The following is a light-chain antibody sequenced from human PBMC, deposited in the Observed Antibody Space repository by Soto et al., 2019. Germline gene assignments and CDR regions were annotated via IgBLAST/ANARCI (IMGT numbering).Light chain of an antibody. J-gene: IGKJ3*01. V-gene: IGKV1-5*03. CDR1: QSISSW. CDR3: QQYSGYPFT. Sequence: DIQMTQSPSTLYASVGDRVTITCRASQSISSWLAWYQQKPGKAPKLLIYKASSLESGVPSRFSGSGSGKEFTFTFSSLQPDDFATYYCQQYSGYPFTFGPGTKVDIK. CDR2: KAS.